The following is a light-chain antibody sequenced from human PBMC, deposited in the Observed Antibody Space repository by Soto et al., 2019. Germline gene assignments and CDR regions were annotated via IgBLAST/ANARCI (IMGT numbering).Light chain of an antibody. CDR1: TGAVTSGHY. CDR2: DTS. V-gene: IGLV7-46*01. J-gene: IGLJ2*01. Sequence: QAVVTQETSLTVSPGGTVTLTCGSSTGAVTSGHYPYWFQQKPGQAPRTLIYDTSNKHSWTPARFSGSLLGGKAALTLSGAQPEDEAEYYCLLSYSGARHVVFGGGTKLTVL. CDR3: LLSYSGARHVV.